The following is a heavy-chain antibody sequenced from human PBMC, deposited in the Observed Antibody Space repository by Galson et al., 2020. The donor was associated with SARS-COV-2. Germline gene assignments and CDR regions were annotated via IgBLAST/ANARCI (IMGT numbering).Heavy chain of an antibody. V-gene: IGHV1-24*01. CDR1: GYTLTELS. Sequence: ASVKVSCKGYGYTLTELSMHWVRQAHGKGLEWMGGFDPEDGETIYAQKFQGRVTMTEDTSTDTAYMELSSLRSEDTAVYYCATGPGIAVAGTGWFDPWGQGTLVTVSS. J-gene: IGHJ5*02. CDR3: ATGPGIAVAGTGWFDP. CDR2: FDPEDGET. D-gene: IGHD6-19*01.